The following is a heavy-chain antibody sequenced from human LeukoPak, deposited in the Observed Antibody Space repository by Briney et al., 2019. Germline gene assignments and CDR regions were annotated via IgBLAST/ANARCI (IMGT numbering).Heavy chain of an antibody. Sequence: GGSLRLSCAASGFTFSSHAMSWVRQAPGKGLEWVSAISGNGGSTYYADSVKGRFTISRDNSKNTLYLQMNSLRAEDTAVYYCAKSHSYVNFDYWGQGTLVTVSS. CDR2: ISGNGGST. D-gene: IGHD1-26*01. J-gene: IGHJ4*02. CDR3: AKSHSYVNFDY. CDR1: GFTFSSHA. V-gene: IGHV3-23*01.